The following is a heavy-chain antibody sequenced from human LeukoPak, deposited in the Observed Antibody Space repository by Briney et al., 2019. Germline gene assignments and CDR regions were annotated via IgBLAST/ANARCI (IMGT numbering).Heavy chain of an antibody. CDR3: ARLPTPEQWPYY. Sequence: SETLSLTCTVSGGSTSRYYWSWIRQPPGKGLEWIGYIYYSGSTNYNPSVKSRVTMSVDTSKNQFSLKLSSVTAADTAMYYCARLPTPEQWPYYWGQGTLVTVSS. CDR1: GGSTSRYY. CDR2: IYYSGST. J-gene: IGHJ4*02. D-gene: IGHD6-19*01. V-gene: IGHV4-59*01.